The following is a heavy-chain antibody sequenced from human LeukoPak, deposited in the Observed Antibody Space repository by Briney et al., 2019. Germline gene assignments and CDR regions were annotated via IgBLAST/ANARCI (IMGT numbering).Heavy chain of an antibody. CDR2: IVVGSGNT. D-gene: IGHD3-22*01. CDR3: AADPLVVVRDDAFDI. CDR1: GFTFTSSA. Sequence: SVKVSCKASGFTFTSSAVQWVRQARGQRLEWIGWIVVGSGNTNYAQKFQERVTITRGMSTSTAYMELSSLRSEDTAVYYCAADPLVVVRDDAFDIWGQGTMVTVSS. V-gene: IGHV1-58*01. J-gene: IGHJ3*02.